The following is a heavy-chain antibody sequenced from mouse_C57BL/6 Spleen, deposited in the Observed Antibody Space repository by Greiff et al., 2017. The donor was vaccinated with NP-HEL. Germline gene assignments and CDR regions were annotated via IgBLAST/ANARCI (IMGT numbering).Heavy chain of an antibody. V-gene: IGHV3-6*01. CDR2: ISYDGSN. J-gene: IGHJ2*01. CDR3: AREGSGVDY. CDR1: GYSITSGYY. D-gene: IGHD3-1*01. Sequence: EVQLVESGPGLVKPSQSLSLTCSVTGYSITSGYYWNWIRQFPGNKLEWMGYISYDGSNNYNPSLKNRISITRDTSKYQFFLKLNSVTTEDTATYYCAREGSGVDYWGQGTTLTVSS.